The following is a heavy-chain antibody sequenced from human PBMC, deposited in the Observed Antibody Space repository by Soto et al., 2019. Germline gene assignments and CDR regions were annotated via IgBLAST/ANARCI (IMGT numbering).Heavy chain of an antibody. V-gene: IGHV1-46*01. CDR2: INPSGGST. CDR3: AREGCSSTSCYQAWFDP. CDR1: GYTFTSYY. D-gene: IGHD2-2*01. Sequence: GASVKVSCKASGYTFTSYYMHWVRQAPGQGLEWMGIINPSGGSTSYAQKFQGRVTMTRDTSTSTVYMELSSLRSEDTAVYYCAREGCSSTSCYQAWFDPWGQGTLVTVSS. J-gene: IGHJ5*02.